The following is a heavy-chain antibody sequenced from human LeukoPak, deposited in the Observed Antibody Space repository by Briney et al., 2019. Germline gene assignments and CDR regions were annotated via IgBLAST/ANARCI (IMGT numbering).Heavy chain of an antibody. Sequence: PGGSLRLSCAAYGFTFSSYSMHWVRQAPGKGLEYVSAISSNGGSTYYANSVNGRFTISTDNSKNTLYLQMGSLRAAAMAVYYCARDGADYGHYYYYGMDVWGQGTTVTVSS. D-gene: IGHD4-17*01. V-gene: IGHV3-64*01. CDR2: ISSNGGST. CDR3: ARDGADYGHYYYYGMDV. J-gene: IGHJ6*02. CDR1: GFTFSSYS.